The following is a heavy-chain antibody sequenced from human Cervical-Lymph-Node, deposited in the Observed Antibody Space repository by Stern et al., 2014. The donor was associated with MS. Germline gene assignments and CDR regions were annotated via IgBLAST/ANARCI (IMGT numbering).Heavy chain of an antibody. CDR1: GYTLTELS. CDR3: ATDRDDFRSGYSAPTKGYGLDV. CDR2: FDPEAGET. D-gene: IGHD3-3*01. J-gene: IGHJ6*02. V-gene: IGHV1-24*01. Sequence: MQLVESGAEVKKPGASVKVSCKVSGYTLTELSMHWVRQAPGKGLEWMGGFDPEAGETIYAQKFQGRVTMTEDTSTDTAYMELSSLRSEDPAVYYCATDRDDFRSGYSAPTKGYGLDVWGQGTTVTVTS.